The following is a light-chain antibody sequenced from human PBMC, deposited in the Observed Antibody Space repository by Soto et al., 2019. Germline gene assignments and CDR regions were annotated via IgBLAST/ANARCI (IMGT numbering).Light chain of an antibody. CDR1: NSDVGGYNS. J-gene: IGLJ2*01. V-gene: IGLV2-11*01. CDR2: AVS. CDR3: SSYGNTRGTLEVVL. Sequence: QSALTQPRSVSGSPGQSVTISCTGTNSDVGGYNSVSWYQQLPGKAPKLMISAVSQRPSGVPDRFSGSKSGNTASLTISGLQAEDEADYYCSSYGNTRGTLEVVLFGGGTKLTVL.